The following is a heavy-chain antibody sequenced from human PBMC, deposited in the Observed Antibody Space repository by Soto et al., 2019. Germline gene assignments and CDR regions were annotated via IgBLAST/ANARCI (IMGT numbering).Heavy chain of an antibody. J-gene: IGHJ4*02. CDR3: ASSRRTYYDFWGGYIHDY. V-gene: IGHV4-30-4*01. CDR2: IYYSGST. CDR1: GGSISSGDYY. Sequence: PSETLSLTCTVSGGSISSGDYYWSWIRQPPGKGLEWIGYIYYSGSTYYNPSLKSRVTISVDTSKNQFSLKLSSVTAADTAVYYCASSRRTYYDFWGGYIHDYWGQGTLVTVSS. D-gene: IGHD3-3*01.